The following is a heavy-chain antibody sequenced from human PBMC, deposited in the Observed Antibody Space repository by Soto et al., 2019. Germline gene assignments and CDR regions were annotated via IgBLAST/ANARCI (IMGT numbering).Heavy chain of an antibody. CDR3: ARTNYYGSGSYYNVVWVDNWFDP. V-gene: IGHV4-39*01. CDR1: GGSISSSSYY. D-gene: IGHD3-10*01. J-gene: IGHJ5*02. Sequence: PSETLSLTCTVSGGSISSSSYYWGWIRQPPGKGLEWIGSIYYSGSTYYNPSLKSRVTISVDTSKNQFSLKLSSVTAADTAVYYCARTNYYGSGSYYNVVWVDNWFDPWGQGTLVTVSS. CDR2: IYYSGST.